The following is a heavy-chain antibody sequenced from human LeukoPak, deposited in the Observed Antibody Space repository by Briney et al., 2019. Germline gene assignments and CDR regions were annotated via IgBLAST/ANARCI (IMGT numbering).Heavy chain of an antibody. CDR2: IISSSSYI. J-gene: IGHJ4*02. CDR1: GFTFGSYS. D-gene: IGHD5-24*01. V-gene: IGHV3-21*01. CDR3: ARDEYGYNYKVY. Sequence: GGSLRLSCAASGFTFGSYSMNWVRQAPGKGLEWVSSIISSSSYIYYADSVRGRFTISRDNAKHSLYRQRNSPRAEGSAVYYCARDEYGYNYKVYWGQGTLVTVSS.